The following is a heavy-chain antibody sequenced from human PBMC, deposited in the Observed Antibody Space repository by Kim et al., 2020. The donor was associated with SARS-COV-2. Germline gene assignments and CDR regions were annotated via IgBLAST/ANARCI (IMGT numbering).Heavy chain of an antibody. J-gene: IGHJ6*02. Sequence: GGSLRLSCAVSGFTFSNYWMSWVRQAPGKGLEWVSNIRQNGSDKHYADSVKGRFTISGDNAKNSLYLQMNSLRAEDTAVYYCARYNSRNYGMDVWGQGTMVTVSS. CDR3: ARYNSRNYGMDV. CDR2: IRQNGSDK. V-gene: IGHV3-7*03. CDR1: GFTFSNYW. D-gene: IGHD6-13*01.